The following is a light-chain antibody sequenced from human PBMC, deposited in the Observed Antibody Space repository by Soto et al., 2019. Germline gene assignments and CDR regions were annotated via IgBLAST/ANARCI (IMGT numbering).Light chain of an antibody. Sequence: EIVLTQSPATLSLSPGERATLSCRASQSVSDYLALYQQKPGQAPRLLIYDASNRATGIPARFSGSGFGTDFNLTISSLEPEDFAVYYCEQRSIWPLYTFGQGTKVDIK. V-gene: IGKV3-11*01. CDR1: QSVSDY. CDR2: DAS. CDR3: EQRSIWPLYT. J-gene: IGKJ2*01.